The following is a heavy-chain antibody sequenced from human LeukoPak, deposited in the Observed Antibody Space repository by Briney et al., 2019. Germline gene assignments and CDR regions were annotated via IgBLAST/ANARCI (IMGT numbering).Heavy chain of an antibody. D-gene: IGHD5-18*01. CDR1: GGSISSGSYY. CDR2: IYYSGST. J-gene: IGHJ3*02. V-gene: IGHV4-61*10. Sequence: SETLSLTCTVSGGSISSGSYYWSWIRQPAGKGLEWIGYIYYSGSTNYNPSLKSRVTISVDTSKNQFSLKLSSVTAADTAVYYCARPGVGSGRYGAFDIWGQGTMVTVSS. CDR3: ARPGVGSGRYGAFDI.